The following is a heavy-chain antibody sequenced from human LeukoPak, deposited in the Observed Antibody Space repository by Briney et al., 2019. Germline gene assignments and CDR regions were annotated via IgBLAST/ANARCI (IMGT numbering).Heavy chain of an antibody. J-gene: IGHJ3*02. CDR3: ARDHDSGYAPRVPFDI. D-gene: IGHD5-12*01. CDR2: IYYSGST. CDR1: GGSISSYY. V-gene: IGHV4-59*01. Sequence: SETLSLTCAVSGGSISSYYWSWIRQPPGKGLEWIGYIYYSGSTNYNPSLKSRVTISVDTSKNQFSLKLSSVTAADTAVYYCARDHDSGYAPRVPFDIWGQGTMVTVSS.